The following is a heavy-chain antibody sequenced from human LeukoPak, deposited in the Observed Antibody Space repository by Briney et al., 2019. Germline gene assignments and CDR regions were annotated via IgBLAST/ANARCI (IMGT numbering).Heavy chain of an antibody. D-gene: IGHD4-11*01. Sequence: GASVKVSCKASGYTFTSYYMHWVRQAPGQGLEWMGIINPSGGSTSYAQKFQGRVTLTRDTSTSTVYMELNSLRSEDTAVYSCARDGTTVNTGPHYWGQGTPVTVSS. CDR3: ARDGTTVNTGPHY. CDR2: INPSGGST. CDR1: GYTFTSYY. V-gene: IGHV1-46*01. J-gene: IGHJ4*02.